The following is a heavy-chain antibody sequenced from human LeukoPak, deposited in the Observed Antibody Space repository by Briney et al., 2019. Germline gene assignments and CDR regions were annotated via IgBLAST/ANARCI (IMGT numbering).Heavy chain of an antibody. Sequence: GGSLRLSCAASGSTSSSYAMSWVRQAPGKGLEWVSAISGSGGSTYYADSVKCRFTISRDNSKNTLYLQMNSLRAEDTAVYYFAKNGLRFLEWLSSFDYWGQGTLVTASS. J-gene: IGHJ4*02. D-gene: IGHD3-3*01. V-gene: IGHV3-23*01. CDR3: AKNGLRFLEWLSSFDY. CDR1: GSTSSSYA. CDR2: ISGSGGST.